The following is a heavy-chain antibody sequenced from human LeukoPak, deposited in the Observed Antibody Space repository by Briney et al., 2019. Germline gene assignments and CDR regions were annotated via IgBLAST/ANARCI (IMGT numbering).Heavy chain of an antibody. V-gene: IGHV4-34*01. CDR1: GGSFSGYY. D-gene: IGHD3-3*01. J-gene: IGHJ4*02. Sequence: SETLSLTCAVYGGSFSGYYWSWTRQPPGKGLEWIGEINHSGSTNYNPSLKSRVTISVDTSKNQFSLKLSSVTAADTAVYYCARGRLLRLRFLEWLSVHFDYWGQGTLVTVSS. CDR3: ARGRLLRLRFLEWLSVHFDY. CDR2: INHSGST.